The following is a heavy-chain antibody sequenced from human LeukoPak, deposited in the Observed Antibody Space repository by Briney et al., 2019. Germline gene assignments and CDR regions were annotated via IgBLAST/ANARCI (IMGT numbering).Heavy chain of an antibody. CDR2: IYYSGST. D-gene: IGHD1-26*01. CDR1: GGSISSYY. CDR3: ARSEWELPFDY. Sequence: SETLSLTCTVSGGSISSYYWSWSRQPPGKGLEWIGYIYYSGSTNYNPSLKSRVTISVDTSKNQFSLKLSSVTAADTAVYYCARSEWELPFDYWGQGTLVTVSS. V-gene: IGHV4-59*01. J-gene: IGHJ4*02.